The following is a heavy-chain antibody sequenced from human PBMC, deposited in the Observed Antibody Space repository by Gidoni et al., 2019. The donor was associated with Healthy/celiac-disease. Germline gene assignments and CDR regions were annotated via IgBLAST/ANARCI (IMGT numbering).Heavy chain of an antibody. Sequence: QITLKESGPTLVKPTQTLTLTCTFSGFSLSTSGVGVGWIRQPPGKALEWLALIYWDDDKRYSPSQKSRLTITKDTSKDQVVLTMTNMDPVDAATYYCAHGHPLQLWFHWGQGTLVTVSS. V-gene: IGHV2-5*02. CDR3: AHGHPLQLWFH. D-gene: IGHD5-18*01. CDR1: GFSLSTSGVG. CDR2: IYWDDDK. J-gene: IGHJ4*02.